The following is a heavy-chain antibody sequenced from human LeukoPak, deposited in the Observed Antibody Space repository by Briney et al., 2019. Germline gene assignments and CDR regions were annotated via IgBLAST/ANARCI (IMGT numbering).Heavy chain of an antibody. V-gene: IGHV3-30-3*01. CDR2: ISYDGSNK. J-gene: IGHJ3*02. CDR1: GFTFSSYA. CDR3: ARATTDYDILTGTDAFDI. Sequence: PGRSLRLSCAASGFTFSSYAMHWVRQAPGKGLEWVAVISYDGSNKYHADSVKGRFTISRDNSKNTLYLQMNSLRAEDTAVYYCARATTDYDILTGTDAFDIWGQGTMVTVSS. D-gene: IGHD3-9*01.